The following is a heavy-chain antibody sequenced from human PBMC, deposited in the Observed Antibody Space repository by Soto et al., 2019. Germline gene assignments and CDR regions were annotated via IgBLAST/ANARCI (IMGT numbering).Heavy chain of an antibody. D-gene: IGHD1-26*01. CDR3: ARSSPGVWAY. V-gene: IGHV3-21*01. CDR2: ISRTSNYI. Sequence: EVQLVESGGGLVKSGGSLRLSCTASGFTFNNYSMNWVRQAPGKGLEWVSSISRTSNYIFYSDSVRGRFTFSRDNGKNSLFLQMTSLRADDTAVYYCARSSPGVWAYRGQGTLVTVSS. J-gene: IGHJ4*02. CDR1: GFTFNNYS.